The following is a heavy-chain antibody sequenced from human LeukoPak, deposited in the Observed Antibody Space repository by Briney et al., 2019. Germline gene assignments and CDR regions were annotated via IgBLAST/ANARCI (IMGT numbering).Heavy chain of an antibody. D-gene: IGHD5/OR15-5a*01. V-gene: IGHV3-74*01. CDR1: GFTFSSYW. CDR2: IHSDGSST. J-gene: IGHJ1*01. Sequence: GGSLRLSCVASGFTFSSYWMHWVRQAPGKGLVWVSRIHSDGSSTNYADSVEGRHTISRDNAKNTLFLQMNSLRAEDTAVYYCARGGSTYFQHWGQGTLVTVSS. CDR3: ARGGSTYFQH.